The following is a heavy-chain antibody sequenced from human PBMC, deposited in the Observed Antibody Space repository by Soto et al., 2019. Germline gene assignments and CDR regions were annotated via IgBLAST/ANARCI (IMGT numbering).Heavy chain of an antibody. V-gene: IGHV1-69*08. D-gene: IGHD4-17*01. CDR3: ARDPDYGGNSGWYFDL. J-gene: IGHJ2*01. CDR1: GGTFSSYT. CDR2: IIPILGIA. Sequence: VQLVQSGAEVKKPGSSVKVSCKASGGTFSSYTISWVRQAPGQGLEWMGRIIPILGIANYAQKFQGRVTITADKSTSTAYMELSSLRSEDTAVYYCARDPDYGGNSGWYFDLWGRGTLVTVSS.